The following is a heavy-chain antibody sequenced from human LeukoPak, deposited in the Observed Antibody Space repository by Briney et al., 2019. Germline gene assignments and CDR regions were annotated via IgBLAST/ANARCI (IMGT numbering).Heavy chain of an antibody. J-gene: IGHJ4*02. D-gene: IGHD1-7*01. CDR3: AREGNYIVFDF. CDR2: ISNSGNTK. CDR1: GFTFSTYE. Sequence: PGGSLRLSCAASGFTFSTYEMNWVRQAPGKGLEWVSYISNSGNTKHYADSVKGRFTISRDNAKNSLYLQINSLRAEDTAVYYCAREGNYIVFDFWGQGALLTVSS. V-gene: IGHV3-48*03.